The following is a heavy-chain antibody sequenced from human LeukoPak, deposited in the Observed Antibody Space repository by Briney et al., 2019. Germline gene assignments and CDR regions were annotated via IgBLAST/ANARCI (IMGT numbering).Heavy chain of an antibody. V-gene: IGHV1-69*04. CDR1: GGTFSSYA. CDR2: IIPILGIA. CDR3: ARPVLGNYYYYGMDV. Sequence: SVKVSCKASGGTFSSYAISWVRQAPGQGLEWMGRIIPILGIANYAQKFQGRVTITADKSTSTAYVELSSLRSEDTAVYYCARPVLGNYYYYGMDVWGQGTTVTVSS. J-gene: IGHJ6*02. D-gene: IGHD2-8*01.